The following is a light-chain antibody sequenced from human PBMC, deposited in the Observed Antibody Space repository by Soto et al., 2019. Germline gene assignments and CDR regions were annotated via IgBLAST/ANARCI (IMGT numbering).Light chain of an antibody. CDR2: AAS. V-gene: IGKV1-39*01. Sequence: DIQITQSPSSLSASVGDRVTISCRASKSISSYLNWYQQKPGKAPKLLIYAASSLQSGVPSRFSGSGSGTDFTLTISSLQPEDFATYYCQQSYSTLTWTFGQGTKVELK. J-gene: IGKJ1*01. CDR3: QQSYSTLTWT. CDR1: KSISSY.